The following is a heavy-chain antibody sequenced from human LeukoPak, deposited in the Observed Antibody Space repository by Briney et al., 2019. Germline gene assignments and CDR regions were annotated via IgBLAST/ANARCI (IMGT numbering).Heavy chain of an antibody. V-gene: IGHV3-23*01. CDR3: AKGYGSGSCYAFDY. Sequence: GGSLRLSCAASGFTFSSYAMSWVRQAPGKGLEWVSTISGSGDMTYYADSVKGRFPISRDNSKNTLYLQMNNLRAEDTAVYYCAKGYGSGSCYAFDYWGQGTLVTVSS. CDR2: ISGSGDMT. J-gene: IGHJ4*02. CDR1: GFTFSSYA. D-gene: IGHD3-10*01.